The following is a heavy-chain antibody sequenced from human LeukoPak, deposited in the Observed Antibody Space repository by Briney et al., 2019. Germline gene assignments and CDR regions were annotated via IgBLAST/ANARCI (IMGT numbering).Heavy chain of an antibody. J-gene: IGHJ5*02. CDR1: GGSISSYY. Sequence: SETLSLTCTVSGGSISSYYWSWIRQPPGKGLERIGNIYYSGSTNYNPSLKSRVTISVDTSKNQFSLKLRSATAADTAVYYCARDSPFDPWGQGTLVTVSS. V-gene: IGHV4-59*01. CDR3: ARDSPFDP. CDR2: IYYSGST.